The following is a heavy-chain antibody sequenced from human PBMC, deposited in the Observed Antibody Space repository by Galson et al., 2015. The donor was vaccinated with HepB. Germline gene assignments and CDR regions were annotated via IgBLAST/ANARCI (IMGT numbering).Heavy chain of an antibody. CDR1: GFTFSSYA. V-gene: IGHV3-23*01. CDR2: ISGSGGST. Sequence: SLRLSCAASGFTFSSYAMSWVRQAPGKGLEWVSAISGSGGSTYYADSVKGRFTISRDNSKNTLYLQMNSLRAEDTAVYYCAKAHMIVAGPPPHYFDYWGQGTLVTVSS. CDR3: AKAHMIVAGPPPHYFDY. D-gene: IGHD3-22*01. J-gene: IGHJ4*02.